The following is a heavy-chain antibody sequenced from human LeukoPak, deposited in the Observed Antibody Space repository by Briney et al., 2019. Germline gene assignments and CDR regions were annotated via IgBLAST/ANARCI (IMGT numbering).Heavy chain of an antibody. V-gene: IGHV1-46*01. CDR3: AREEGPKYYYGSGTNFY. CDR1: GYIFTSYY. D-gene: IGHD3-10*01. CDR2: INPSGGST. J-gene: IGHJ4*02. Sequence: ASVKVSCKASGYIFTSYYMHWVRQAPGQGLEWMGIINPSGGSTNYTQKFQGRVTITADESTSTAYMELSSLRSEDTAVYYCAREEGPKYYYGSGTNFYWGQGTLVTVSS.